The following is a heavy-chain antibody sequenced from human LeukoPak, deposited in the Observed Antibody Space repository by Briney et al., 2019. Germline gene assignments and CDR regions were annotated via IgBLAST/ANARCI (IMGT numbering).Heavy chain of an antibody. CDR2: ISYDGSNK. CDR1: GFTFSSYG. CDR3: AKARDSSGYYYVGVSYGMDV. J-gene: IGHJ6*02. V-gene: IGHV3-30*18. Sequence: GGSLRLSCAASGFTFSSYGMHWVRQAPGKGLEWVAVISYDGSNKYYADSVKGRFTISRDNSKNTLYLQMNSLGAEDTAVYYCAKARDSSGYYYVGVSYGMDVWGQGTTVTVSS. D-gene: IGHD3-22*01.